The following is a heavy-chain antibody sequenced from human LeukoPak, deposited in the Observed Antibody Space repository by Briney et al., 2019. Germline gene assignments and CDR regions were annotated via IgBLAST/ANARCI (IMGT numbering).Heavy chain of an antibody. J-gene: IGHJ4*02. Sequence: KPSETLSLTCAVYGGSLSGYYWSWIRQPPGKGLEWIGEINHSGSTYYNPSLKSRVTISVDTSKNQFSLKLSSVTAADTAVYYCARPYCGGDCYGGSFDYWGQGTLVTVSS. CDR2: INHSGST. CDR3: ARPYCGGDCYGGSFDY. V-gene: IGHV4-34*01. CDR1: GGSLSGYY. D-gene: IGHD2-21*02.